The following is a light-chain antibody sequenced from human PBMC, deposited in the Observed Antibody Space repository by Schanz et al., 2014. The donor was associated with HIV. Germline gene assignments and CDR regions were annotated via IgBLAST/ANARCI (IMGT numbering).Light chain of an antibody. Sequence: EIVLTQSPGTLSLSPGERATLSCRASQSVSSDLAWYQQKPGQAPRLLISGASSRATGIPDRFSGSGSGTDFTLTISRLEPEEFAVYYCQQYGSSPPTFGPGTKVDIK. V-gene: IGKV3-20*01. CDR2: GAS. CDR3: QQYGSSPPT. J-gene: IGKJ3*01. CDR1: QSVSSD.